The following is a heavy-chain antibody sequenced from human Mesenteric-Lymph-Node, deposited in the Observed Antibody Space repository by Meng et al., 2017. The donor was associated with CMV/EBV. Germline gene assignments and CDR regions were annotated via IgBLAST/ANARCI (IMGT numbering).Heavy chain of an antibody. Sequence: GESLKISCVASGFSFSSYGMHWVRQAPGKGLEWVTFIHHDGSNKTYTDSLKGRFTISRDNSKNTLYLHMSSLRAEDTAVYYCAKDPSQYCSSTSCSDYWGQGTLVTVSS. V-gene: IGHV3-30*02. D-gene: IGHD2-2*01. CDR2: IHHDGSNK. J-gene: IGHJ4*02. CDR1: GFSFSSYG. CDR3: AKDPSQYCSSTSCSDY.